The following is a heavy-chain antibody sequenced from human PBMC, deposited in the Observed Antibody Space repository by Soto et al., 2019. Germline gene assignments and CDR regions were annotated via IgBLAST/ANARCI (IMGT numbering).Heavy chain of an antibody. J-gene: IGHJ3*02. Sequence: GASVKVSCKTSGYSVTSNDVNWVRQAPGQGLEWMGIINSSSGSTNYAQKFQGRVTMTRDTSTSTVYMELRSLRSEDTAVYYCARGQDIWGQGTMVTVSS. V-gene: IGHV1-46*01. CDR1: GYSVTSND. CDR3: ARGQDI. CDR2: INSSSGST.